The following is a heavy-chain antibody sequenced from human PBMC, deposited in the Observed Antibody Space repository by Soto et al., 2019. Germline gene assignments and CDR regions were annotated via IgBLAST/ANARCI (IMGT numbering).Heavy chain of an antibody. J-gene: IGHJ4*02. Sequence: GGSLRLSXAASGFTFSSYAMGWVRQGPGKGLEWVAVVSIGGSTHYADSVRGRFTISRDNSKNTLSLQMNSLTAEDTAVYFCAKRRGAGGHFDYWGQGALVTVSS. CDR3: AKRRGAGGHFDY. CDR2: VSIGGST. V-gene: IGHV3-23*01. D-gene: IGHD2-15*01. CDR1: GFTFSSYA.